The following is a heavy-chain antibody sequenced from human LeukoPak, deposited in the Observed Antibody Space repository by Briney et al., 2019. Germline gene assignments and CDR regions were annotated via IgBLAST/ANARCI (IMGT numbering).Heavy chain of an antibody. Sequence: ASDPVSCKASGYPFTSYGITWVRQAPGQGPEWMGWISAYTGNTNYAQKFQGRVSMTTGTSTTTAYMELRSLRSDDTAVYYCARSYSSSSNFDYWGQGTLVTVSS. D-gene: IGHD6-6*01. J-gene: IGHJ4*02. CDR3: ARSYSSSSNFDY. CDR2: ISAYTGNT. CDR1: GYPFTSYG. V-gene: IGHV1-18*01.